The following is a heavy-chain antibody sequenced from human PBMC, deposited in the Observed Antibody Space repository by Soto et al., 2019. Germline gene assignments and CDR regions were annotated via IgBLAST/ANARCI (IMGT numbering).Heavy chain of an antibody. V-gene: IGHV3-48*02. D-gene: IGHD3-3*01. Sequence: XXSLRLSFAASGFTFSSNSMHWVLQAPGKGLEWISYISSSSSTIYADSVKGRFTISRDNAKNSLYLQMNSLRDEDTAVYYCARVIWSGHLTSDLWGQGTLVTVSS. CDR1: GFTFSSNS. CDR3: ARVIWSGHLTSDL. CDR2: ISSSSST. J-gene: IGHJ5*02.